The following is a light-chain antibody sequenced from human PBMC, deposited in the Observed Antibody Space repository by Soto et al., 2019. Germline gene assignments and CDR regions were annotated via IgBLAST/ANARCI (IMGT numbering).Light chain of an antibody. V-gene: IGLV2-14*01. Sequence: QSVLTQPASVSGSPGQSITISCTGTSSDVGGYKYLSWYQQNPGKAPKVMIYEVSNRPSGVSNRFSGSKSGNTASLTISGLQAEDEADYYCSSYTTSGTPVFGGGTKLTVL. CDR1: SSDVGGYKY. CDR3: SSYTTSGTPV. J-gene: IGLJ3*02. CDR2: EVS.